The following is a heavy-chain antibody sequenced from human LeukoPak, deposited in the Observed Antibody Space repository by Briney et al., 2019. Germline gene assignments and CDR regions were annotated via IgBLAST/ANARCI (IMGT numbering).Heavy chain of an antibody. D-gene: IGHD1-20*01. V-gene: IGHV4-4*02. CDR3: ARRITGTLAPIDY. Sequence: SETLSLTCAVSGDSISSNIWWSWVRQPPGKELEWIGEIYHSGSTNYNPSLKSRVTISVDKSKNQFSLKLTSVTAADTAVYYCARRITGTLAPIDYWGQGTLVTVSS. J-gene: IGHJ4*02. CDR1: GDSISSNIW. CDR2: IYHSGST.